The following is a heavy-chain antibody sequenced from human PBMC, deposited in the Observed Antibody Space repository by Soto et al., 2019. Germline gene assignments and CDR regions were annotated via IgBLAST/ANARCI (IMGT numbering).Heavy chain of an antibody. J-gene: IGHJ6*02. CDR1: GGSFSGYF. CDR3: ARIRGYSYGYNYYYVMDV. D-gene: IGHD5-18*01. V-gene: IGHV4-34*01. Sequence: SETLSLTCAVYGGSFSGYFWSWIRQPPGKGLEWIGEINHSGSTNYNPSLKSRLTTSGDTSKNQFSLKLSSVTAADTAVYYCARIRGYSYGYNYYYVMDVWGQGTTVTVSS. CDR2: INHSGST.